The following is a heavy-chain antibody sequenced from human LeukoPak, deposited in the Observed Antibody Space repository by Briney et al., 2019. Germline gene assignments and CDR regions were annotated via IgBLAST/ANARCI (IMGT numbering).Heavy chain of an antibody. CDR2: LNGGRT. CDR1: GFTFSSYA. CDR3: VKEVTGYGYFDY. D-gene: IGHD2-2*03. V-gene: IGHV3-23*01. Sequence: GASLRLSCAASGFTFSSYAMSWVRQAPGKGLEWIAALNGGRTFFQDSVRGRFTISRDNSKNTLYLQLNSLRGDDTAVYYCVKEVTGYGYFDYWGRGTLVTVSS. J-gene: IGHJ4*02.